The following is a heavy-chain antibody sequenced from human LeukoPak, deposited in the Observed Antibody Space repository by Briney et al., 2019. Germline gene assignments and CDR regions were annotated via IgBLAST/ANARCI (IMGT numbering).Heavy chain of an antibody. CDR2: IYYSGSF. D-gene: IGHD5-18*01. V-gene: IGHV4-59*01. J-gene: IGHJ4*02. CDR1: GGSISSYY. CDR3: ARSPDGYRYTYFDY. Sequence: SETLSLTCTASGGSISSYYWSWIRQPPGKGLEWIGYIYYSGSFNYNPSLKSRVTISADTSKKQFSMKLSSVTAADTAVYYCARSPDGYRYTYFDYWGQGTLVTVSS.